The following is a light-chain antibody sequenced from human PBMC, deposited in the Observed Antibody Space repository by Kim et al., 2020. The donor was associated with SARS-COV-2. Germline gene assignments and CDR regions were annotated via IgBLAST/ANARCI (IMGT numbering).Light chain of an antibody. CDR2: DVS. V-gene: IGLV2-14*03. CDR1: SSDLVGYNY. Sequence: GRSIPISCTGTSSDLVGYNYVYSYQHHPGKSSKLIIYDVSKRPSGVSNRFSGSKSGNTASLTISGLQAEDEADYYCSSYAGSITWVFGGGTQLTVL. J-gene: IGLJ3*02. CDR3: SSYAGSITWV.